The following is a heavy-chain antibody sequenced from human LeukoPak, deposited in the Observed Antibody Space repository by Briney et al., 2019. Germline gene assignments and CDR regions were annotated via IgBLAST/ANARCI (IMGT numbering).Heavy chain of an antibody. CDR1: GGSISSGGYY. D-gene: IGHD3-22*01. Sequence: SETLSLTCTVSGGSISSGGYYWSWIRQHPGKGLEWIGYIYYSGSTYYNPSLKSRVTISVDASKNQFSLKLSSVTAADTAVYYCARVYDSSGYYPFFDYWGQGTLVTVSS. CDR2: IYYSGST. J-gene: IGHJ4*02. V-gene: IGHV4-31*03. CDR3: ARVYDSSGYYPFFDY.